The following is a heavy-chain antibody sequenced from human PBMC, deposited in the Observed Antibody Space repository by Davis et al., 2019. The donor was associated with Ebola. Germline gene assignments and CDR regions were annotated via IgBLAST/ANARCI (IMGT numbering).Heavy chain of an antibody. V-gene: IGHV3-30-3*01. J-gene: IGHJ6*02. CDR1: GFTFSRYP. D-gene: IGHD3-16*01. Sequence: GESLKISCAASGFTFSRYPMHWVRQAPGKGLEWVALISYDGSNKYYADSVKGRFTIPRDNSKNTLYLQMNSLRAEDTAVYYCARDGPLFALGDYYYGMDVWGQGTTVTVSS. CDR3: ARDGPLFALGDYYYGMDV. CDR2: ISYDGSNK.